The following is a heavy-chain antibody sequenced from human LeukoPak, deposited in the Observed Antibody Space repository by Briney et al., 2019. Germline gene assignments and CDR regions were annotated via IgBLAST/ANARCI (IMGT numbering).Heavy chain of an antibody. D-gene: IGHD1-26*01. J-gene: IGHJ4*02. CDR1: GFTFSSYW. CDR3: TSTRNY. Sequence: GGSLRLSCAASGFTFSSYWMSWVRQAPGKGLEWVGRIRSKANSYATAYAASVKGRFTISRDDSKNTAYLQMNSLKTEDTAVYYCTSTRNYWGQGTLVTVSS. V-gene: IGHV3-73*01. CDR2: IRSKANSYAT.